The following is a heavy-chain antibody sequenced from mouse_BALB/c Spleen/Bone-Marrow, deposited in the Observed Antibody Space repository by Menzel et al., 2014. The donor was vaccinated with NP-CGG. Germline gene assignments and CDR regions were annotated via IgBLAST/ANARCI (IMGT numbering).Heavy chain of an antibody. J-gene: IGHJ2*01. V-gene: IGHV1S130*01. D-gene: IGHD2-14*01. Sequence: QVQLQQSGSVLVRPGASVKLSCKTSGYTFTSSWMHWAKQRPGQGLEWIGEIHHNSANTNYNEKFKGKATLTVDTSSSTAYVDLSSLTSEDSAVYYCARHHRYAYYFDYWGQGTTLTVSS. CDR2: IHHNSANT. CDR3: ARHHRYAYYFDY. CDR1: GYTFTSSW.